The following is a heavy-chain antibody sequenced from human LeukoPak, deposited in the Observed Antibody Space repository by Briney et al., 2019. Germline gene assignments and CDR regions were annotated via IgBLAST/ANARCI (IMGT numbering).Heavy chain of an antibody. V-gene: IGHV3-23*01. Sequence: GGSLRLSCAASGFTFSSYEMNWVRQAPGKGLEWVSAISGSGGSTYYADSVKGRFTISRDNSKNTLYLQMNSLRAEDTAVYYCAKGGITMIVVVTLYMDVWGKGTTVTVSS. D-gene: IGHD3-22*01. CDR1: GFTFSSYE. J-gene: IGHJ6*03. CDR2: ISGSGGST. CDR3: AKGGITMIVVVTLYMDV.